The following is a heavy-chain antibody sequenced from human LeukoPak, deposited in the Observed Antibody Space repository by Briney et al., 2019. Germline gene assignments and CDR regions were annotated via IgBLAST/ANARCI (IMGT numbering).Heavy chain of an antibody. J-gene: IGHJ3*02. CDR2: IYSSGST. V-gene: IGHV4-59*01. CDR3: ASFSGSYFSDAFDI. CDR1: GGSMSSYY. Sequence: SETLSLTCTVSGGSMSSYYWSWIRQPPGKGLEWIGYIYSSGSTNYNPSLKSRVTISVDTSKNQFSLKLSSVTAADTAVYYCASFSGSYFSDAFDIWGQGTMVTVSS. D-gene: IGHD1-26*01.